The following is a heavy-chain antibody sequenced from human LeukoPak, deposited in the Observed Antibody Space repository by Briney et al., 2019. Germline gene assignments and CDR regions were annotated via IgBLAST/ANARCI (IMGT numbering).Heavy chain of an antibody. CDR3: ARRVVRGHNWFDP. CDR1: GYTFTGYY. V-gene: IGHV1-2*02. D-gene: IGHD3-10*01. CDR2: INPNSGGT. Sequence: ASVKVSCRASGYTFTGYYMHWVRQAPGQGLEWMGWINPNSGGTNYAQKFQGRVTMTRDTSISTAYMELSRLRSDDTAVYYCARRVVRGHNWFDPWGQGTLVTVS. J-gene: IGHJ5*02.